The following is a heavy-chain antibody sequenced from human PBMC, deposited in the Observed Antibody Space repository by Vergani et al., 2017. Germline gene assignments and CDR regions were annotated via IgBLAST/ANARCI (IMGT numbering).Heavy chain of an antibody. CDR1: GFTFSTYG. CDR2: IWFDGNNK. J-gene: IGHJ3*02. Sequence: QVQLVESGGGVVQPGRSLRLSCAASGFTFSTYGMHWVRQAPGKGLEWVAVIWFDGNNKYYADSVKGRFTISRDNSKNTLYLQMNSMRAEDTAVYYCALAAADDACDIWGQGTMVTVSS. D-gene: IGHD6-13*01. CDR3: ALAAADDACDI. V-gene: IGHV3-33*01.